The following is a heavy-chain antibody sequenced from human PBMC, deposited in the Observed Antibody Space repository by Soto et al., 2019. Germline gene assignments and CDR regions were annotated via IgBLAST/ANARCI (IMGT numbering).Heavy chain of an antibody. CDR3: AKARKRGVLRYFDLGKDY. CDR2: ISYDGSNK. D-gene: IGHD3-9*01. V-gene: IGHV3-30*18. CDR1: GFTFSSYG. J-gene: IGHJ4*02. Sequence: RRLSCAASGFTFSSYGMHWVRQAPGKGLEWVAVISYDGSNKYYADSVKGRFTISRDNSKNTLYLQMNSLRAEDTAAYYCAKARKRGVLRYFDLGKDYWGQGTLVTVSS.